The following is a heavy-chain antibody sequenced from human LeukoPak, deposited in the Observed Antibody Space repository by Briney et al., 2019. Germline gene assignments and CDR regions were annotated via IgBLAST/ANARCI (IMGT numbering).Heavy chain of an antibody. CDR3: ARTTEAHSWRTRYYDYYMDV. D-gene: IGHD6-13*01. Sequence: SETLSLTCTVSGGSISSSSYYWGWIRQPPGEGLEWIGSIYHSGSTYYNPSLKSRVTISVDTSKNQFSLKLSSVTAADTAVYYCARTTEAHSWRTRYYDYYMDVWGKGTTVTVSS. CDR2: IYHSGST. V-gene: IGHV4-39*07. CDR1: GGSISSSSYY. J-gene: IGHJ6*03.